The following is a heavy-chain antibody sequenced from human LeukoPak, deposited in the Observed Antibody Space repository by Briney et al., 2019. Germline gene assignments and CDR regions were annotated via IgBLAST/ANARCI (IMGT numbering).Heavy chain of an antibody. Sequence: SQTLSLTCTVSGGSNSSGGFYWNWIRQQPGKGLEWIGHIYYSGGTYYNPSLKSRVTISVDASKTQLSLKLSSVTAPDTAVYYCARGILRRATPRGYIDVWGKGTTVTVSS. J-gene: IGHJ6*03. CDR2: IYYSGGT. CDR3: ARGILRRATPRGYIDV. V-gene: IGHV4-31*03. CDR1: GGSNSSGGFY.